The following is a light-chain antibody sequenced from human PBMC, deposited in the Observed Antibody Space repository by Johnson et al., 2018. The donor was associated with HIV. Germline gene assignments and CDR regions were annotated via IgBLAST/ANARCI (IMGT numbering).Light chain of an antibody. CDR1: TSNIGNNY. J-gene: IGLJ1*01. V-gene: IGLV1-51*01. Sequence: QSVLTQPPSVSAAPGQRVTISCSGSTSNIGNNYVSWYQQLPGTAPKLLIYDNTKRPSGIPDRFSGSKSGTSATLGITGLQTGDEADYYCGTWDSSLSAYVLGTGTQVTVL. CDR2: DNT. CDR3: GTWDSSLSAYV.